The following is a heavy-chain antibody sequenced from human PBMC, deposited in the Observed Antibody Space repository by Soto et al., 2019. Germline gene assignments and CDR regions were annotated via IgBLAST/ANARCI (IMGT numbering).Heavy chain of an antibody. V-gene: IGHV4-59*08. CDR3: GRLEGLATISYYFDF. D-gene: IGHD3-9*01. J-gene: IGHJ4*02. CDR1: GGSISRYY. CDR2: INYSGSA. Sequence: SETLSLTCTVSGGSISRYYWSWIRQPPGKGLEWIGEINYSGSATYNPSLTSRVTISLDTSNNQLSLKLNSVTAADSAVYFCGRLEGLATISYYFDFWGQGALVTVSS.